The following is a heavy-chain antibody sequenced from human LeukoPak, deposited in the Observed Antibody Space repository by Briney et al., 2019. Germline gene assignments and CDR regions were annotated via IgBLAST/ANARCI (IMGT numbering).Heavy chain of an antibody. J-gene: IGHJ5*02. CDR1: GLPVSSNY. CDR2: IYNNNT. CDR3: ARGRYSRTRRWLDP. Sequence: GGSLRLSCAASGLPVSSNYMSWVRQAPGKGLECVSIIYNNNTYYADSVKGRFTISRDNSKNTLYLQMNSLRAEDTAVYYCARGRYSRTRRWLDPWGQGTLVTVSS. D-gene: IGHD4-11*01. V-gene: IGHV3-66*01.